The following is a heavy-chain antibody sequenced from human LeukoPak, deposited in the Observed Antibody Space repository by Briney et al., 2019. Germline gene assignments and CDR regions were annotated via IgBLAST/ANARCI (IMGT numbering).Heavy chain of an antibody. CDR2: ISGSGGIT. CDR1: GFTFSSYT. CDR3: AKDSAAVGGPTTD. Sequence: GGSLRLSCAASGFTFSSYTMSWVRQAPGKGKEWVSLISGSGGITYYADSVKGRFTISRDNSKNTLYLQMDSLRAEDTAVYYCAKDSAAVGGPTTDWGQGTLVTVSS. V-gene: IGHV3-23*01. J-gene: IGHJ4*02. D-gene: IGHD6-13*01.